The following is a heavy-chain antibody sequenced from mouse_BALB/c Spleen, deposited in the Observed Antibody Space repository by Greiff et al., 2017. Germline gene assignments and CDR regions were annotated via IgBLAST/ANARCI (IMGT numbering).Heavy chain of an antibody. J-gene: IGHJ3*01. CDR2: IDPANGNT. Sequence: VQLQQSGAELVKPGASVKLSCTASGFNIKDTYMHWVKQRPEQGLEWIGRIDPANGNTKYDPKFQGKATITADTSSNTAYLQLSSLTSEDTAVYYCAYYYGSSYAWFAYWGQGTLVTVSA. CDR3: AYYYGSSYAWFAY. V-gene: IGHV14-3*02. D-gene: IGHD1-1*01. CDR1: GFNIKDTY.